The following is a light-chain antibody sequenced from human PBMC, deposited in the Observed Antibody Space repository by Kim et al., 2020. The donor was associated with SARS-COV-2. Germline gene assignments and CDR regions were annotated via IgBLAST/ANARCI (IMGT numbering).Light chain of an antibody. V-gene: IGKV3-15*01. CDR2: TAS. CDR1: QSISSN. Sequence: EIVMTQSPATMSVSPGERVTLSCRASQSISSNLAWYQQKPGQAPRLLIYTASTRATTIPARFSGSGSGTEFTLTISSLQSEDFAVYYCQHYDNWSMYTFGQGTKLEI. J-gene: IGKJ2*01. CDR3: QHYDNWSMYT.